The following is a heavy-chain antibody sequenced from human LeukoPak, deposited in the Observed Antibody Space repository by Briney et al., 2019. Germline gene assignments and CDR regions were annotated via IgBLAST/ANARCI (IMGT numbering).Heavy chain of an antibody. CDR2: INHSGST. Sequence: SETLSLTCAVYGGSFSGYYWSWIRQPPGKGREWIGEINHSGSTNYNPSLKSRVTISVDTSKNQFSLKLSSVTAGDTAVYYCARHARLVRGFPDYWGQGTLVTVSS. CDR1: GGSFSGYY. D-gene: IGHD3-10*01. V-gene: IGHV4-34*01. CDR3: ARHARLVRGFPDY. J-gene: IGHJ4*02.